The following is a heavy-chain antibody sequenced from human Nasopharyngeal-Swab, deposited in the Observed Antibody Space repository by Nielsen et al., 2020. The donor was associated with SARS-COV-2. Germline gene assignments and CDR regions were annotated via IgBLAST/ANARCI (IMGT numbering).Heavy chain of an antibody. Sequence: SLKISCAASGFTFDDYAMLWVRQAPGKGLEWVPGLSWNSGSIGYADSVKGRFTISRDNAKNSLYLQMNSLRAEDTALYYCPKMNPYYYGMDVWGQGTTVTVSS. V-gene: IGHV3-9*01. CDR3: PKMNPYYYGMDV. CDR2: LSWNSGSI. J-gene: IGHJ6*02. CDR1: GFTFDDYA.